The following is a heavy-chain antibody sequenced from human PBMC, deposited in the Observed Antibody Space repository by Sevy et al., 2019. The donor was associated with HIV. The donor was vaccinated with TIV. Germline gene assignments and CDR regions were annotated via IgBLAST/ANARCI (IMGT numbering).Heavy chain of an antibody. Sequence: GGSLRLSCAASGFTFSSYAMSWVRQAPGKGLEWVSAISGSGGSTYYADSVKGRFTISRDNSKNTLYMQMNSLRAEDTAVYYCAKDLKLSYYDILTGSFWYWGQGTLVTVSS. CDR2: ISGSGGST. CDR1: GFTFSSYA. J-gene: IGHJ4*02. D-gene: IGHD3-9*01. V-gene: IGHV3-23*01. CDR3: AKDLKLSYYDILTGSFWY.